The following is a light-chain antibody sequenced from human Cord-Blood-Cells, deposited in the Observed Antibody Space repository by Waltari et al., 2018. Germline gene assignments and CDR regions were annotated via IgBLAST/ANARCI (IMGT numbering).Light chain of an antibody. CDR2: TDS. Sequence: SYELTQPPSFSVSPGQTASITCSGDKLGDKYACWYQQKPGQSPVLVIYTDSKRPSGIPERFSSSNSGNTATLTISGTQAMDEADYYCQAWDSSTWVFGGGTKLTVL. CDR1: KLGDKY. CDR3: QAWDSSTWV. J-gene: IGLJ3*02. V-gene: IGLV3-1*01.